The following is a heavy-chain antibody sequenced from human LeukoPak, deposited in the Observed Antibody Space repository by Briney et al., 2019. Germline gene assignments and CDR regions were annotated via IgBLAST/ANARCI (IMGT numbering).Heavy chain of an antibody. CDR3: ARERAPLLTGYYHYGMDV. D-gene: IGHD3-9*01. Sequence: GGSLRLSCAASGFTFSDYYMSWIRQAPGKGLEWVSYISSSGSTIYYADSVKGRFTISRDNAKNSLYLQMNSLRAEDTAVYYCARERAPLLTGYYHYGMDVWGQGTTVTVSS. CDR1: GFTFSDYY. J-gene: IGHJ6*02. CDR2: ISSSGSTI. V-gene: IGHV3-11*01.